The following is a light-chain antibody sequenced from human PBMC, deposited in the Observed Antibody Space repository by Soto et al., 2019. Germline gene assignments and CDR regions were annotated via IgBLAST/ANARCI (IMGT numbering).Light chain of an antibody. Sequence: EIVMTQSPATLSVSPGDRATLSCRASQSVTSNLAWYQQKPGQAPRLLIYGASTRATGIPARFSGSGSGTEFTLTISSLEPEDFAVYYCQQRNNWPPEITFGQGTRLEIK. V-gene: IGKV3-15*01. J-gene: IGKJ5*01. CDR2: GAS. CDR1: QSVTSN. CDR3: QQRNNWPPEIT.